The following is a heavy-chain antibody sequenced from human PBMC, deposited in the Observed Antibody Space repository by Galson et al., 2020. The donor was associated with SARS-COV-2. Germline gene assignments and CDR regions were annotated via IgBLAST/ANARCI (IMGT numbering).Heavy chain of an antibody. CDR2: ISHHTGKT. Sequence: ASVKVSCKASGYTFTDYTITWVRQAPGQGLDWMGWISHHTGKTYISQDLQGRVTMTRDSSTSTAFMELRSLRSDDTAIYYCARRFSRSGYYYYMDVWGKGTTVTVSS. D-gene: IGHD3-3*01. CDR3: ARRFSRSGYYYYMDV. J-gene: IGHJ6*03. V-gene: IGHV1-18*04. CDR1: GYTFTDYT.